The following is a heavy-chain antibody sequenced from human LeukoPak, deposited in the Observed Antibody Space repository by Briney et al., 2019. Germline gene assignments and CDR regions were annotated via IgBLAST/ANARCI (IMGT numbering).Heavy chain of an antibody. D-gene: IGHD3-22*01. V-gene: IGHV4-4*02. CDR1: GGSISSSNW. J-gene: IGHJ2*01. CDR2: IYYSGST. CDR3: ASQSIYDSSGYYGNWYFDL. Sequence: PSGTLSLTCAVSGGSISSSNWWSWVRQPPGKGLEWIGIIYYSGSTYYNPSLKSRVTISVDTSKNQFSLKLSSVTAADTAVYYCASQSIYDSSGYYGNWYFDLWGRGTLVTVSS.